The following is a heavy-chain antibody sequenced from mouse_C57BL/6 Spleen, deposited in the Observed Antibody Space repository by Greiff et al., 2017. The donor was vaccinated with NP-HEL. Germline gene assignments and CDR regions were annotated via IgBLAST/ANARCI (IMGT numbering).Heavy chain of an antibody. Sequence: VQLQQPGAELVRPGSSVKLSCKASGYTFTSYWMDWVTQRPGQGLEWIGNIYPSDSETHYNQKFKDKATLTVDKSSSTAYMQLSSLTSEDSAVYYCARITTVVATDWYFDVWGTGTTVTVSS. CDR1: GYTFTSYW. D-gene: IGHD1-1*01. J-gene: IGHJ1*03. CDR2: IYPSDSET. V-gene: IGHV1-61*01. CDR3: ARITTVVATDWYFDV.